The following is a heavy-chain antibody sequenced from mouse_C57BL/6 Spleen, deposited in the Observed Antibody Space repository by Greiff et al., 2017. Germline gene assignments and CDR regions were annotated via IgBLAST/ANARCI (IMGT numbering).Heavy chain of an antibody. Sequence: EVKLVESGGDLVKPGGSLKLSCAASGFTFSSYGMSWVRQTPDKRLEWVATISSGGSYTYYPDSVKGRFTISRDNATNTLYLQMSSLKSEDTAMYYCARQGVITTGYYFDDWGKGTTLTVAS. CDR2: ISSGGSYT. D-gene: IGHD2-4*01. CDR1: GFTFSSYG. J-gene: IGHJ2*01. V-gene: IGHV5-6*01. CDR3: ARQGVITTGYYFDD.